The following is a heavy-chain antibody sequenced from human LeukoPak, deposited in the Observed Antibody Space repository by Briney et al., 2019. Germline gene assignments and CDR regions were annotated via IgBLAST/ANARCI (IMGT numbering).Heavy chain of an antibody. CDR2: ISYDGSNK. J-gene: IGHJ6*02. CDR3: ARDFGYPRGYNYGMDV. D-gene: IGHD3-16*01. CDR1: GFTFSSYA. V-gene: IGHV3-30-3*01. Sequence: GGSLRLSCAASGFTFSSYAMHWVRQAPGKGLEWVAVISYDGSNKYYADSVKGRFTISRDNSKNTLYLQMNSLRAEDTAVYYCARDFGYPRGYNYGMDVWGQGTTVTVSS.